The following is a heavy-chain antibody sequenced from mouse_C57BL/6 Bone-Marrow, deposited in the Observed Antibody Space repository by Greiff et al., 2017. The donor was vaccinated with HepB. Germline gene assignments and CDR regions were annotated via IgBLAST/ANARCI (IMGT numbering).Heavy chain of an antibody. CDR2: ISSGSSTI. D-gene: IGHD2-4*01. Sequence: EVQLVESGGGLVKPGGSLKLSCAASGFTFSDYGMHWVRQAPEKGLEWVAYISSGSSTIYYADTVKGRFTISRDNAKNTLFLQMTSLRSEDTAMYYCARGDYDRGDYAMDYWGQGTSVTVSS. CDR1: GFTFSDYG. J-gene: IGHJ4*01. V-gene: IGHV5-17*01. CDR3: ARGDYDRGDYAMDY.